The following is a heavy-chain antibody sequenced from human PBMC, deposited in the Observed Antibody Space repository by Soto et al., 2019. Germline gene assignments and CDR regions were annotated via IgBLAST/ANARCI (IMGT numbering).Heavy chain of an antibody. V-gene: IGHV4-59*01. J-gene: IGHJ4*02. D-gene: IGHD3-3*01. Sequence: SETLSLTCTVSGDSIRSYYWTWIRQPPGRGLEWIGHVYYGGSTNYNPSLQSRATISLDTSKNQFSLRLTSMTAADAAVYYCAGEGALATFGVVWGQGTRVT. CDR2: VYYGGST. CDR1: GDSIRSYY. CDR3: AGEGALATFGVV.